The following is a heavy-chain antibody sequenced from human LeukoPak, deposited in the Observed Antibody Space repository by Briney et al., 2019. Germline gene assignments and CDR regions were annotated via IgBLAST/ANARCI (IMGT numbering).Heavy chain of an antibody. Sequence: SETLSLTCTVSGGSISSSSYYWGWIRQPPGKGLVWIGSIYYSGSTYYNPSLKSRVTLSLDTSNKRFSLKLNSVTAADTAVYYCARALGTGLVDYWGQGTLVTVSS. D-gene: IGHD2-8*02. J-gene: IGHJ4*02. CDR1: GGSISSSSYY. CDR3: ARALGTGLVDY. CDR2: IYYSGST. V-gene: IGHV4-39*07.